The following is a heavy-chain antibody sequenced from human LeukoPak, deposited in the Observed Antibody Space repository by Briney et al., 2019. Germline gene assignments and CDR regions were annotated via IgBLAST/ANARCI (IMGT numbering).Heavy chain of an antibody. CDR1: GRSVSSSDW. D-gene: IGHD2-21*01. V-gene: IGHV4-4*02. CDR3: ARLFDDAFDI. Sequence: TPWETLSLTCAVYGRSVSSSDWWSWVRQPPGQGLVWVEEIYHSGSTNYNPSLKSRVTISVDKSKNQFSLKLSSVTAADTAVYYCARLFDDAFDIWGQGTMVTVSS. J-gene: IGHJ3*02. CDR2: IYHSGST.